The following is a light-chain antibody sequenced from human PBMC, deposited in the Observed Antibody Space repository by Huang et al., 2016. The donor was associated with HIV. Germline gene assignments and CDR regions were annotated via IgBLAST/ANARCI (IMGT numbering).Light chain of an antibody. J-gene: IGKJ1*01. V-gene: IGKV3-15*01. Sequence: EIVMTQSPATLSVSPGDRVTLSCRASQSVSNTLAWYQQRPSQAPRLLIYGSATRAAGVPVRFSGSGSGTDFTLTITGLQVEDLGVYFCQQYSSWPRTCGQGTKV. CDR2: GSA. CDR1: QSVSNT. CDR3: QQYSSWPRT.